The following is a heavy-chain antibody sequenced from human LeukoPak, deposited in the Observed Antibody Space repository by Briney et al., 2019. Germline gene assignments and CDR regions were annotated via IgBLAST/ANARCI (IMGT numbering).Heavy chain of an antibody. CDR1: GFTFSSYG. CDR2: IWYDGSNK. D-gene: IGHD1/OR15-1a*01. V-gene: IGHV3-33*01. Sequence: GRSLRLSCAASGFTFSSYGMHWVRQAPGKGLEWVAVIWYDGSNKYYADSVKGRFTISRDNAKNSLYLQMNSLRAEDTALYYCARFGTAADTSYMGVWGKGTTVTVSS. J-gene: IGHJ6*03. CDR3: ARFGTAADTSYMGV.